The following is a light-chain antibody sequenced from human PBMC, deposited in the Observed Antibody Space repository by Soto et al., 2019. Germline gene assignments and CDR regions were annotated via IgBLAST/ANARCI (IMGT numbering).Light chain of an antibody. CDR3: AAWDDSPNGV. CDR1: SSNIGSNT. CDR2: SNN. J-gene: IGLJ1*01. V-gene: IGLV1-44*01. Sequence: QSVLTQPPSASGTPGQRVTISCSGSSSNIGSNTVNWYQQLPGTAPKLLIYSNNQRPSGVPDRFSGSKSGTSASLAISGLQSEDEADYYCAAWDDSPNGVFGTGTKVIFL.